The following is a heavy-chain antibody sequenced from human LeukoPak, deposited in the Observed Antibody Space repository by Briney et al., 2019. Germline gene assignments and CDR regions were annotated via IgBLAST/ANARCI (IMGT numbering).Heavy chain of an antibody. Sequence: GSLRLSCAASGFTFSSYAMHWVRQAPGKGLEWVAVISYDGSNKYYADSVKGRFTISRDNSKNTLYLQMNSLRAEDTAVYYCARDHWYYDILIGYYFDYWGQGTLVTVSS. V-gene: IGHV3-30*04. CDR3: ARDHWYYDILIGYYFDY. CDR1: GFTFSSYA. J-gene: IGHJ4*02. CDR2: ISYDGSNK. D-gene: IGHD3-9*01.